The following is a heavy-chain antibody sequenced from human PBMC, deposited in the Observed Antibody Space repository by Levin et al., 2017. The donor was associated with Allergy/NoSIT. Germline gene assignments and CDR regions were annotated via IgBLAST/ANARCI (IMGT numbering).Heavy chain of an antibody. Sequence: LSLTCAASGFPFSSYGMHWVRQAPGKGLEWVAVIWYDGSNKYYADSVKGRFTISRDNSKNTLYLQMNSLRAEDTAVYYCARGNYDFTHGMDVWGQGTTVTVSS. J-gene: IGHJ6*02. D-gene: IGHD3-3*01. V-gene: IGHV3-33*01. CDR1: GFPFSSYG. CDR2: IWYDGSNK. CDR3: ARGNYDFTHGMDV.